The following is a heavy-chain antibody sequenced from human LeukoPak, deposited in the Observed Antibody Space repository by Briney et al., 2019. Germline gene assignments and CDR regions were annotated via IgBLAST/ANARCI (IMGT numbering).Heavy chain of an antibody. V-gene: IGHV3-30*02. CDR1: GFTFSSYG. CDR2: IRYDGSNK. J-gene: IGHJ4*02. Sequence: GGSLRPSCAASGFTFSSYGMHWVRQAPGKGLEWVAFIRYDGSNKYYADSVKGRFTISRDNSKNTLYLQMNSLRAEDTAVYYCAKDWDSSGSSFDYWGQGTLVTVSS. CDR3: AKDWDSSGSSFDY. D-gene: IGHD3-22*01.